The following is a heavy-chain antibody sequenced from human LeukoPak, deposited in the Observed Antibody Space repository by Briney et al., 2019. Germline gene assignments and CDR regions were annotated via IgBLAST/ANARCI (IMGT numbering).Heavy chain of an antibody. D-gene: IGHD4/OR15-4a*01. Sequence: SETLSLTCTVSSGSISGNNFYWGWIRQPPGKGLEWIGSIYYSGSTYYNPSLKSRVTISVDTSKNQFSLKLSSVTAADTAVYYCARVVPLSANLDRFFDYWGQGTLVTVSS. CDR2: IYYSGST. V-gene: IGHV4-39*07. CDR1: SGSISGNNFY. J-gene: IGHJ4*02. CDR3: ARVVPLSANLDRFFDY.